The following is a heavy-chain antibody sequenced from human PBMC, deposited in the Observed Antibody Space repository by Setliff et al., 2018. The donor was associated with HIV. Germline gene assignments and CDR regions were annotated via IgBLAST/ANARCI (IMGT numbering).Heavy chain of an antibody. CDR1: GGSFSNYY. D-gene: IGHD6-6*01. CDR2: DNHSGTT. Sequence: SETLSLTCAVYGGSFSNYYWTWIRQSPGRGLEWIGEDNHSGTTNYSPSLKSRASISADTSKNKISLKLTSVTAADTATYFCARAQIAARRPFDSWGQGTLVTGSS. J-gene: IGHJ4*02. V-gene: IGHV4-34*01. CDR3: ARAQIAARRPFDS.